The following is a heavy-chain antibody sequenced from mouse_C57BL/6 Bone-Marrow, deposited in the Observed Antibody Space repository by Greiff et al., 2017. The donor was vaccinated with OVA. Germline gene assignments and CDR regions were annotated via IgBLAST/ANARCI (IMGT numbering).Heavy chain of an antibody. CDR2: INYDGSST. Sequence: EVKLVESEGGLVQPGSSMKLSCTASGFTFSDYYMAWVRQVPEKGLEWVANINYDGSSTYYLDSLKSRFIISRDNAKNILYLQMSSLKSEDTATYYCARDSPVLLRYWYFDVWGTGTTVTVSS. V-gene: IGHV5-16*01. D-gene: IGHD1-1*01. CDR1: GFTFSDYY. CDR3: ARDSPVLLRYWYFDV. J-gene: IGHJ1*03.